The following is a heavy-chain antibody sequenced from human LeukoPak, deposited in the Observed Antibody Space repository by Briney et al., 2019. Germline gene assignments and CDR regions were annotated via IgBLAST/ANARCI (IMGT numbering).Heavy chain of an antibody. CDR1: GFSLDDYA. CDR2: ISWDSGNQ. D-gene: IGHD3-9*01. CDR3: IKDMGFDLLKDAFHI. J-gene: IGHJ3*02. V-gene: IGHV3-9*01. Sequence: PGGSLRHSCLDSGFSLDDYAMHWVRQPPGKGLEWVSSISWDSGNQAYADSVKGRFTISRDNAKNSLFLQMNSLRPEDTAFYYCIKDMGFDLLKDAFHIWGQGTLVTVSS.